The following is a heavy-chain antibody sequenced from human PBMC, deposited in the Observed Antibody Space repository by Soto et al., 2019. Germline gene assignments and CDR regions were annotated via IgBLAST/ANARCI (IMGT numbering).Heavy chain of an antibody. D-gene: IGHD3-10*01. CDR3: AKDGAVLLWFGEFPNWFDP. CDR1: GFTFSSFA. V-gene: IGHV3-23*01. J-gene: IGHJ5*02. CDR2: ITPSGDAT. Sequence: GGSLRLSCAASGFTFSSFAMSWVRQLPGKGLEWVSGITPSGDATYYADSMRGRFTISRDNSKNTLYLQMNSLRAEDTAVYYCAKDGAVLLWFGEFPNWFDPWGQGTLVTVSS.